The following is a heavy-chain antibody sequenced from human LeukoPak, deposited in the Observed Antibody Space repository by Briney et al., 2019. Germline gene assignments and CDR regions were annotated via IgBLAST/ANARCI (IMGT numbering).Heavy chain of an antibody. CDR2: ISGSGGST. V-gene: IGHV3-23*01. CDR3: AKGYYYDSSGYYYVLAFDI. CDR1: GFTFSSYA. J-gene: IGHJ3*02. D-gene: IGHD3-22*01. Sequence: GGSLRLSCAASGFTFSSYAMSWGRQAPGKGLEWVSAISGSGGSTYYADSVKGRFTISRDNSKNTLYLQMNSLRAEDTAVYYCAKGYYYDSSGYYYVLAFDIWGQGTMVTVSS.